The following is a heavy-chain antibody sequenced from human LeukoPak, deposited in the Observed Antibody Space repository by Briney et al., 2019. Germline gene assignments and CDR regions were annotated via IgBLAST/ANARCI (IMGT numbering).Heavy chain of an antibody. CDR3: ARLSAYYYGSYFYYYMDV. CDR1: GFSFSSYW. D-gene: IGHD3-10*01. Sequence: GGSLRLSCEASGFSFSSYWMTWVRQPPGKGPEWVANIRQDQSERYSADSVKGRFTISRDNAKKSVYLHMSSLRAEDTALYYCARLSAYYYGSYFYYYMDVWGKGTTVTVSS. V-gene: IGHV3-7*01. CDR2: IRQDQSER. J-gene: IGHJ6*03.